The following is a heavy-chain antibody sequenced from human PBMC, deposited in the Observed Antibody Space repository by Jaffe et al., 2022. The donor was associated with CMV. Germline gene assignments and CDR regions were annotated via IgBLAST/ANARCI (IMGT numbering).Heavy chain of an antibody. CDR2: IYYSGST. J-gene: IGHJ6*02. CDR1: GGSISSGGYY. D-gene: IGHD1-7*01. Sequence: QVQLQESGPGLVKPSQTLSLTCTVSGGSISSGGYYWSWIRQHPGKGLEWIGYIYYSGSTYYNPSLKSRVTISVDTSKNQFSLKLSSVTAADTAVYYCARLPPNWNYEPEDVWGQGTTVTVSS. CDR3: ARLPPNWNYEPEDV. V-gene: IGHV4-31*03.